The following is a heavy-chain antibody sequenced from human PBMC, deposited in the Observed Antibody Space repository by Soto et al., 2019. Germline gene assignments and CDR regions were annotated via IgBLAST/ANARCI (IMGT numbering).Heavy chain of an antibody. V-gene: IGHV5-51*01. CDR3: ARQRNAYYGMAV. CDR1: GYNFSNHW. Sequence: PGESLKISCQASGYNFSNHWIVWVRQMPGKGLEWMGVIFPGDSDTRYSPSFQGQVTISADKSGSTAFLEWSTLKASDSAMYYCARQRNAYYGMAVWGQGTTVTVS. CDR2: IFPGDSDT. J-gene: IGHJ6*02.